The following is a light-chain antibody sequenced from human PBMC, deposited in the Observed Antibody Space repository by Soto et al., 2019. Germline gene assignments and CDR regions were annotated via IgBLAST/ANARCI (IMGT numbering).Light chain of an antibody. CDR2: DAS. Sequence: EIVMTQSPATVSVSLVVRATLSCRPSQNVNSNLACYQQKPGQPPRLLIYDASNRATGIPARFSGSGSGTDFTLTISSLEPEDFAVYYCQQSSNWPPLNFGGGTKVDIK. J-gene: IGKJ4*01. CDR1: QNVNSN. CDR3: QQSSNWPPLN. V-gene: IGKV3-11*01.